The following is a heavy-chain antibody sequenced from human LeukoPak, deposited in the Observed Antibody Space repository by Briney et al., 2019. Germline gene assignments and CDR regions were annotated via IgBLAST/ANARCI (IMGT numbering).Heavy chain of an antibody. CDR3: ARGLRRRFDP. J-gene: IGHJ5*02. Sequence: SETESLTCTVSGGSISSRSYYWSWIRQPPGKGLEWIGIIYYSGSTYYNPSLKSRVTISVDTSKNQFSLKLSSVTAADTAVYYCARGLRRRFDPWGQGTLVTVSS. CDR2: IYYSGST. V-gene: IGHV4-39*07. D-gene: IGHD3-16*01. CDR1: GGSISSRSYY.